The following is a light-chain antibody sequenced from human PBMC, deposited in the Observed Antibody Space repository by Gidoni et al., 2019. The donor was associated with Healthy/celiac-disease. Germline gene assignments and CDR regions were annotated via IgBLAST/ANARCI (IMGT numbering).Light chain of an antibody. J-gene: IGLJ2*01. CDR1: SSNIGAGYD. Sequence: QSVLTQPPSVSGPPGQRVTISCTGSSSNIGAGYDVHWYKQLPGTAPKLPIYGNSNRPSGVPDRFSGSKSGTSASLAITGLQAEDEADYYCQSYDSSLSGVVFGGGTKLTVL. CDR3: QSYDSSLSGVV. CDR2: GNS. V-gene: IGLV1-40*01.